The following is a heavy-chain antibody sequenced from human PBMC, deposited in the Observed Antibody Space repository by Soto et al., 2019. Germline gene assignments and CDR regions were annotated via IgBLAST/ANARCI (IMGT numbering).Heavy chain of an antibody. CDR1: GGSFSGYY. Sequence: QVQLQQWGAGLLKPSETLSLTCAVYGGSFSGYYWSWIRQPPGKGLEWIGEINHSGSTNYNPSLKSRVTISVDTSKNQFSLKLSSVTAADTAVYYCARDSSGWQNYYYYYGMDVWGQWTTVTVSS. D-gene: IGHD6-19*01. V-gene: IGHV4-34*01. CDR3: ARDSSGWQNYYYYYGMDV. J-gene: IGHJ6*02. CDR2: INHSGST.